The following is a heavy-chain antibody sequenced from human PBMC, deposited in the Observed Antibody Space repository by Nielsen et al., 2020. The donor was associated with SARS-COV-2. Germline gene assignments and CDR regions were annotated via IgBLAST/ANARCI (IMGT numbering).Heavy chain of an antibody. V-gene: IGHV4-34*01. J-gene: IGHJ4*02. Sequence: GSLRLSCAVYGGSFSAYYWSWIRQPPGKGLEWIGEINHSGSTNYNPSLKSRVTISVAKSKNQFSLKLSSVTSADTAVYYCARGPPVDYYDNSGYYYLDYWGQGTLVTVSS. CDR3: ARGPPVDYYDNSGYYYLDY. CDR2: INHSGST. D-gene: IGHD3-22*01. CDR1: GGSFSAYY.